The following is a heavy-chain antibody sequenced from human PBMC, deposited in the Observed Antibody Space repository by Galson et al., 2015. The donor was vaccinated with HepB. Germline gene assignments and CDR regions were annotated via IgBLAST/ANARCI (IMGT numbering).Heavy chain of an antibody. J-gene: IGHJ4*02. CDR1: EVTFSTYG. CDR2: ISYDPSNN. V-gene: IGHV3-30*18. Sequence: SLRLSCAGSEVTFSTYGIRWGGHSPVARLIWVAVISYDPSNNYYADSVKRRCTISRHNSRYTLYLQMNSLRTEDTAVYYCAKGSGEITAMGGTDYWGQGTLVTVSS. D-gene: IGHD5-18*01. CDR3: AKGSGEITAMGGTDY.